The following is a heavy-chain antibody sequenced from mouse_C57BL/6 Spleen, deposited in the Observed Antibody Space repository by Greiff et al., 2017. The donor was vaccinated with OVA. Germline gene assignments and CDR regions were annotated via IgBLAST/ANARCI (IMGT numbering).Heavy chain of an antibody. V-gene: IGHV5-12*01. J-gene: IGHJ4*01. D-gene: IGHD2-2*01. Sequence: EVQRVESGGGLVQPGGSLKLSCAASGFTFSDYYMSWVRQTPEKRLEWVAYISNGGGSTYYPDTVKGRFTISRDNAKNTLYLQMSRLKSEDTAMYDCARQGGYDASMDYWGQGTSVTVSS. CDR1: GFTFSDYY. CDR2: ISNGGGST. CDR3: ARQGGYDASMDY.